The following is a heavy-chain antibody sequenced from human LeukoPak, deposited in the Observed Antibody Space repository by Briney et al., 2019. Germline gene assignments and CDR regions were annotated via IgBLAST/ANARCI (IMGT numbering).Heavy chain of an antibody. CDR2: ISGSGGST. D-gene: IGHD3-22*01. Sequence: RSGGSLRLSCAASGFTFSSYAMSWVRQAPGKGLEWVSAISGSGGSTYYADSVKGRFTISRDNSKNTLYLQMNSRRAEDTAVYYCAKVQPPPLVDSGYYFRPYYCDYWGQGTLVTVSS. CDR3: AKVQPPPLVDSGYYFRPYYCDY. CDR1: GFTFSSYA. V-gene: IGHV3-23*01. J-gene: IGHJ4*02.